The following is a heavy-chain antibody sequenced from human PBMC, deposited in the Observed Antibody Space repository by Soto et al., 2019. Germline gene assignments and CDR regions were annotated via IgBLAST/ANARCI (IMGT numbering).Heavy chain of an antibody. CDR2: IYYSGST. CDR3: ARALITFGGVTRYYFDY. Sequence: SETLSLTCTVSGGSISSGGYYWSWIRQHPGKGLEWIGYIYYSGSTYYNPSLKSRVTISVDTSKNQFSLKLSSVTAADTAVYYCARALITFGGVTRYYFDYWGQGTLVTVSS. J-gene: IGHJ4*02. D-gene: IGHD3-16*01. CDR1: GGSISSGGYY. V-gene: IGHV4-31*03.